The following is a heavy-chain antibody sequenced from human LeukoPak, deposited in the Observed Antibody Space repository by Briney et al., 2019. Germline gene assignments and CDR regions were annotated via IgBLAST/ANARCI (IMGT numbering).Heavy chain of an antibody. D-gene: IGHD6-13*01. CDR2: IWYDGSNK. CDR3: ARSIAAAGTPPCY. V-gene: IGHV3-33*01. Sequence: PGRSLRLSCAASGFTFSSYGMHWVRQAPGKGLEWVAVIWYDGSNKYYADSVKGRFTISRDNSKNTLYLQMNCLRAEDTAVYYCARSIAAAGTPPCYWGQGTLVTVSS. J-gene: IGHJ4*02. CDR1: GFTFSSYG.